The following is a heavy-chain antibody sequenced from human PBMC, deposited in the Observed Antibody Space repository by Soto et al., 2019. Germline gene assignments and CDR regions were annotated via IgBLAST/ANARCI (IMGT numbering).Heavy chain of an antibody. J-gene: IGHJ4*02. CDR1: GFTFSSYG. CDR2: ISYDGSNK. V-gene: IGHV3-30*03. CDR3: AMPSIPYSSSWYPVDY. D-gene: IGHD6-13*01. Sequence: PGGSLRLSCAASGFTFSSYGMHWVRQAPGKGLEWVAVISYDGSNKYYADSVKGRFTIPRDNSKNTLHLQMNSLRAEDTAVYYCAMPSIPYSSSWYPVDYWGQGTLVTVSS.